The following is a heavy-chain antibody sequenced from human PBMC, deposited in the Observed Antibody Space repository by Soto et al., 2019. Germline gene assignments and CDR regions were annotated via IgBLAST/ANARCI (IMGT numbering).Heavy chain of an antibody. V-gene: IGHV3-30*18. Sequence: PGGSLRLSCAASGFTFSSYGMHWVRQAPGKGLEWVAVISYDGSNKYYADSVKGRFTISRDNSKNTLYLQMNSLRAEDTAVYYCAKGAVAGTGGDYWGQGTLVTVSP. CDR3: AKGAVAGTGGDY. CDR1: GFTFSSYG. D-gene: IGHD6-19*01. J-gene: IGHJ4*02. CDR2: ISYDGSNK.